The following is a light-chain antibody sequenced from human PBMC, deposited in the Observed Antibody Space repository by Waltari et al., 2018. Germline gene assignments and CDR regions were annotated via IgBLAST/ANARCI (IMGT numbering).Light chain of an antibody. CDR1: QSVRSN. Sequence: EIVMTQSPVTLSVSPGERATLSCRASQSVRSNLAWYQQKPGQAPRLLISGASTRATGIPARFSGSGSGTEFTLTISSLQSEDFAVYYCQQYNSWPPYTFGQGTKLEIK. J-gene: IGKJ2*01. CDR2: GAS. CDR3: QQYNSWPPYT. V-gene: IGKV3-15*01.